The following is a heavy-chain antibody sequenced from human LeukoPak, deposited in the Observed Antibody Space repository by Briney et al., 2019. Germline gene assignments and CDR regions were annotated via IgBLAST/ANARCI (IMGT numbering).Heavy chain of an antibody. V-gene: IGHV3-9*01. Sequence: PGGSLRLSCAASGFTFDDYAMHWVRQAPGKGLEWVSGISWNSGSIGYADSVKGRFTISRDNAKNSLYLQMNSLRAEDTALYYCAKDFRSTGENWGQGTLVTVSS. CDR3: AKDFRSTGEN. J-gene: IGHJ4*02. D-gene: IGHD2-2*01. CDR2: ISWNSGSI. CDR1: GFTFDDYA.